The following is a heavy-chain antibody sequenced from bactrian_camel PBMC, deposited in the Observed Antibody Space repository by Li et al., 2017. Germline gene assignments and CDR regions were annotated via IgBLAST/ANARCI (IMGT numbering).Heavy chain of an antibody. CDR3: AARRTFCSTTTRAVADFGY. CDR2: IRRDGST. V-gene: IGHV3S53*01. D-gene: IGHD4*01. CDR1: GSIYDTMC. J-gene: IGHJ6*01. Sequence: VQLVESGGGSVQPGGSLRLSCASSGSIYDTMCMGWFRQAPLKERERVAVIRRDGSTTYADSVKGRFTISKDNAKNTLYLQMNSLEPEDTAMYYCAARRTFCSTTTRAVADFGYWGQGTQVTVS.